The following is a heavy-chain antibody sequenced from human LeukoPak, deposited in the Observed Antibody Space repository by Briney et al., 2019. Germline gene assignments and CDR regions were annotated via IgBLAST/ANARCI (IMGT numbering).Heavy chain of an antibody. J-gene: IGHJ4*02. D-gene: IGHD7-27*01. CDR1: GGSVSSGSYY. CDR3: AREWGPYKYYFDY. CDR2: IYYSGST. Sequence: SETLSLTCTVSGGSVSSGSYYWSWIRQPPGKGLEWIGYIYYSGSTNYNPSLKSRVTISVDTSKNQFSLKLSSVPAADTAVYYCAREWGPYKYYFDYWGQGTLATVSS. V-gene: IGHV4-61*01.